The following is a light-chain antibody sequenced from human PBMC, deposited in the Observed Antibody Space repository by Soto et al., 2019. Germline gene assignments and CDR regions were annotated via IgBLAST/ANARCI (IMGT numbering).Light chain of an antibody. CDR1: QSISTY. Sequence: DIPMTQSPSSLSASVGDRVTITCRASQSISTYLSWYQLKPGKAPNLLMYGASYLKSGVPTRFSGSGSGTDFTLTISSLQPEDFAIYYCQQTYTTPEITFGQGTRLEIK. J-gene: IGKJ5*01. CDR2: GAS. CDR3: QQTYTTPEIT. V-gene: IGKV1-39*01.